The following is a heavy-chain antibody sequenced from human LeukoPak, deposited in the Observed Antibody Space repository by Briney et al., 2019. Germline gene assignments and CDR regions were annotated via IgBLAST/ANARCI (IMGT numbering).Heavy chain of an antibody. J-gene: IGHJ6*02. CDR3: ARDYYYYYGLDV. CDR1: GGSISGGGYH. Sequence: KPSETLSHTCTVSGGSISGGGYHRGWIRQPAGKGLEWIGRIYTTGSTNYNPSLKSRVTISVDTSKNQFSLRLSSVTAADSAVYYCARDYYYYYGLDVWGQGTTVTVTS. V-gene: IGHV4-61*02. CDR2: IYTTGST.